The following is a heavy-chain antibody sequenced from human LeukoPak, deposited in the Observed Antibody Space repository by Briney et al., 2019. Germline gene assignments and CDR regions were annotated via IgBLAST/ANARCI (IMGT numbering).Heavy chain of an antibody. J-gene: IGHJ6*03. Sequence: GASVKVSCKASGGTFSSYAISWVRQAPGQGLEWMGGIIPIFGTANYAQKFQGRVTITTDESTSTAYMELSSLRSGDTAVYYCARGAYGDYVLYYYYMDVWGKGTTVTVSS. CDR3: ARGAYGDYVLYYYYMDV. V-gene: IGHV1-69*05. CDR2: IIPIFGTA. D-gene: IGHD4-17*01. CDR1: GGTFSSYA.